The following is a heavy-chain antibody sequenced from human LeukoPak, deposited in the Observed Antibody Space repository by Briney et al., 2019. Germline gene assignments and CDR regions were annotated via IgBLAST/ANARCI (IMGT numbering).Heavy chain of an antibody. Sequence: PGGSLRLSCAASGFTLNTYAMSWVRQAPGKGLEWVSAISGRGDSTYYTDSVKGRFTISRDNSKNTLYLRMNSLRAEDTAVYYCAKDRVAATGIGELEHWGQGTLVTVSS. V-gene: IGHV3-23*01. J-gene: IGHJ1*01. CDR2: ISGRGDST. CDR1: GFTLNTYA. CDR3: AKDRVAATGIGELEH. D-gene: IGHD6-13*01.